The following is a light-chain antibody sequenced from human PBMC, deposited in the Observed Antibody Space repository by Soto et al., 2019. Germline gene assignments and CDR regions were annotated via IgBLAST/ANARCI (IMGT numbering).Light chain of an antibody. CDR2: RNN. V-gene: IGLV1-47*01. Sequence: QSVLTQPPSASGTPGQRVTLSCSGTSSNIGNNYVCWYQHLPGTAPKLLIYRNNQRPSGVPDRFSGCKSGTSASLAISGLRSDDEADYYCAAWDDSLSGVVFGGGTKLTVL. J-gene: IGLJ3*02. CDR1: SSNIGNNY. CDR3: AAWDDSLSGVV.